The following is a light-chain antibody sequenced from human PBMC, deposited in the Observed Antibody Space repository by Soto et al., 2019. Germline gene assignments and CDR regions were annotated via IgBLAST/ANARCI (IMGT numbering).Light chain of an antibody. CDR3: LQDYTFPWT. V-gene: IGKV1-6*01. CDR2: AAS. Sequence: AIQMTQSPSSLSASVGDRVTITCRASQGIRNDLGWYQQKPGKAPKLLIYAASILQTGVPSRFSGGESGTDFTLTISNLQTEDFATYYCLQDYTFPWTFGQGTKVEIK. J-gene: IGKJ1*01. CDR1: QGIRND.